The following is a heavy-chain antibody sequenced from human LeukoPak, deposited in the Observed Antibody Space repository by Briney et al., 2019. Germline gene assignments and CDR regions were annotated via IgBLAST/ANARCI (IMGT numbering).Heavy chain of an antibody. J-gene: IGHJ4*02. CDR1: GFTLSNFV. Sequence: RAGGSLRLSFATSGFTLSNFVIHCVRQTPGKGLEWVALTWFDGSSEYYADSVKDRFTICRDNSKNTLHLQMSSLRAEDTAVYFCAKDSGIAGMQRPLYQWARETLVTVSS. D-gene: IGHD1-20*01. CDR2: TWFDGSSE. CDR3: AKDSGIAGMQRPLYQ. V-gene: IGHV3-33*06.